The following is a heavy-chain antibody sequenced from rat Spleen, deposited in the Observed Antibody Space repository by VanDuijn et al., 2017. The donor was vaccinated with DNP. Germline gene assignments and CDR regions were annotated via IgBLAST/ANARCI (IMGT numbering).Heavy chain of an antibody. V-gene: IGHV5-27*01. J-gene: IGHJ1*01. CDR3: TTDLTTEGMDWYFDF. CDR1: GFTFSDYN. CDR2: ISTSGGST. Sequence: EVQLVESGGGLVQPGRSLKLSCAGSGFTFSDYNMAWARQAPTKGLEWVASISTSGGSTYYRDSVKGRFTISRDNAKSSLYLQMDSLRSEDTATYYCTTDLTTEGMDWYFDFWGPGTMVTVSS. D-gene: IGHD1-11*01.